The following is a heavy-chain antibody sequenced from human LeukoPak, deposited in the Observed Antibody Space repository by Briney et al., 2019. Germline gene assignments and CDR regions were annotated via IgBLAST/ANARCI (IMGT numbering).Heavy chain of an antibody. D-gene: IGHD3-22*01. CDR3: ASQGDSSGKPDY. J-gene: IGHJ4*02. V-gene: IGHV4-38-2*02. CDR2: IYHSGST. CDR1: GYSISSGYY. Sequence: SETLSPTCTVSGYSISSGYYWGWIRQPPGKGLEWIGSIYHSGSTYYNPSLKSRVTISVDTSKNQFSLKLRSVTAADTAVYYCASQGDSSGKPDYWGQGTLVTVSS.